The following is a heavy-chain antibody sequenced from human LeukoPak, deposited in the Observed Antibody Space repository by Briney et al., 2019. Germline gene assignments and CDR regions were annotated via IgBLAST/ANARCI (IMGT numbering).Heavy chain of an antibody. D-gene: IGHD2-21*02. J-gene: IGHJ4*02. CDR2: VGGGGDYT. CDR3: VRRTASDF. Sequence: GGYLRLSCAASGFTFTSYVMSWVRQAPGKGLEWVASVGGGGDYTYYSDSVKGRFTISRDNSENTVYLQMKSLRAEDTAVYYCVRRTASDFWGEGALVTVSS. V-gene: IGHV3-23*01. CDR1: GFTFTSYV.